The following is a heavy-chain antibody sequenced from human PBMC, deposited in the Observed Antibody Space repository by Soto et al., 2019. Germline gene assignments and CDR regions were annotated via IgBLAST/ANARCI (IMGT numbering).Heavy chain of an antibody. CDR1: GFSFGDSA. V-gene: IGHV1-58*01. CDR2: IVVVNGNT. D-gene: IGHD3-3*02. CDR3: AVTDPPFRPLSEPTENGMDV. J-gene: IGHJ6*02. Sequence: ELVQSGPEAREPGTSVKVSCRASGFSFGDSAVQWVRQGRGQRLEWIGRIVVVNGNTNYAQKFEVRVTLTRDAATSTSHMDLTSLSSEDTAVYFCAVTDPPFRPLSEPTENGMDVWGEGTTVTVAS.